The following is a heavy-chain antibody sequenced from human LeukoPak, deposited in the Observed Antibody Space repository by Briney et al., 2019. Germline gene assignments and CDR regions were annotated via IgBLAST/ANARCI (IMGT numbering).Heavy chain of an antibody. J-gene: IGHJ4*02. CDR2: INPDGSTT. Sequence: GGSLRLSCAASGFTFSSYWMHWVRQAPGMGLVWVSRINPDGSTTNYADSVQGRFTISRDNAKNMLYLQMNSLRAEDTAVYYCVRDLRESDFWGQGTLVTVSS. V-gene: IGHV3-74*01. CDR3: VRDLRESDF. CDR1: GFTFSSYW.